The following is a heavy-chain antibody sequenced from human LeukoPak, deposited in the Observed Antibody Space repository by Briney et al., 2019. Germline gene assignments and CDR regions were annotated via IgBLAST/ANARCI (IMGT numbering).Heavy chain of an antibody. Sequence: PGRSLRLSCTASGFIFSHYGMHWVRQAPGKGLEWVSAISGSGGSTYYADPVKGRFTISRDNSKNTLYLQMNSLRAEDTAVYYCAKSAGSLWSDYYYYGMDVWGQGTTVTVSS. J-gene: IGHJ6*02. D-gene: IGHD3-10*01. CDR2: ISGSGGST. V-gene: IGHV3-23*01. CDR1: GFIFSHYG. CDR3: AKSAGSLWSDYYYYGMDV.